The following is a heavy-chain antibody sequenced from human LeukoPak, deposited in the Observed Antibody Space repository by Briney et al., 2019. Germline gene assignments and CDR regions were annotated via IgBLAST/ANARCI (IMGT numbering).Heavy chain of an antibody. CDR3: AKGDMVRGVFWYFDL. J-gene: IGHJ2*01. D-gene: IGHD3-10*01. Sequence: GGSLRLSCAASGFTFGDYAMHWVRQAPGKGLEWVSGISWNSGSIGYADSVKGRFTISRDNAKNSLYLQMNSLRAEDTALYYCAKGDMVRGVFWYFDLWGRGTLVTVSS. V-gene: IGHV3-9*01. CDR2: ISWNSGSI. CDR1: GFTFGDYA.